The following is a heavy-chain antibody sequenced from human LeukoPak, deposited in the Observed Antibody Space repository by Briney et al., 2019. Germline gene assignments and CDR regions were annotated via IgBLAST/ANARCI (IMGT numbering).Heavy chain of an antibody. CDR2: IIPIFGTA. J-gene: IGHJ4*02. CDR1: GYTFTSYG. D-gene: IGHD4-17*01. Sequence: SVKVSCKASGYTFTSYGISWVRQAPGQGLEWTGGIIPIFGTANYAQKFQGRVTITADKSTSTAYMELSSLRSEDTAVYYCARDRGDGDLPDYWGQGTLVTVSS. CDR3: ARDRGDGDLPDY. V-gene: IGHV1-69*06.